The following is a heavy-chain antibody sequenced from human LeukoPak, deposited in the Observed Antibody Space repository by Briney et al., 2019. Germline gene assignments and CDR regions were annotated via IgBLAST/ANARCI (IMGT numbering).Heavy chain of an antibody. CDR3: ARDTGSFDY. CDR2: INHSGST. Sequence: SETLSLTCAVYGGSFSGYYWSWILQPPGKGLEWIGEINHSGSTNYNPSLKSRVTISVDTSKNQFSLKLSSVTAADTAVYYCARDTGSFDYWGQGTQVTVSS. J-gene: IGHJ4*02. V-gene: IGHV4-34*01. CDR1: GGSFSGYY. D-gene: IGHD2-8*02.